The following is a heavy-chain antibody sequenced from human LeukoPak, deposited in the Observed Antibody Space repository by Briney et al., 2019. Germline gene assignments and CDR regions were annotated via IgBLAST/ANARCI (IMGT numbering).Heavy chain of an antibody. CDR1: GYRFTSYW. V-gene: IGHV5-51*01. D-gene: IGHD2-2*01. J-gene: IGHJ4*02. Sequence: GESLKISCKGSGYRFTSYWIGWVRPMPGKGLGWMGIIYPGDSDTRYSPSFQGQVTISADKSISTAYLQWSSLKASDTAMYYCARPGYCSSTSCYASFWGQGTLVTVSS. CDR3: ARPGYCSSTSCYASF. CDR2: IYPGDSDT.